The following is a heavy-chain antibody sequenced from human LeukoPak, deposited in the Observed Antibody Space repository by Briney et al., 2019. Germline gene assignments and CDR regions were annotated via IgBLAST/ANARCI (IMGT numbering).Heavy chain of an antibody. V-gene: IGHV1-18*01. D-gene: IGHD4-11*01. J-gene: IGHJ1*01. CDR2: ISPSNGNT. Sequence: GASVKVSCKTSGYNFSYYGLSWLRQAPGQGLEWMGWISPSNGNTYYAQRLQGRVTMTTDTSTSTAYMELRTLRSDDTAFYYCASSPYSNLPLEYYQHWGQGTLVTVSS. CDR1: GYNFSYYG. CDR3: ASSPYSNLPLEYYQH.